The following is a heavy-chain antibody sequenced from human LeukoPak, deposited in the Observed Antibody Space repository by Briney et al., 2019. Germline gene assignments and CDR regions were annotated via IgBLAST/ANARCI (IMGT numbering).Heavy chain of an antibody. CDR3: ARDSGHAFDM. CDR1: GFTFSTYG. D-gene: IGHD6-25*01. CDR2: IWNDGSNK. V-gene: IGHV3-33*01. J-gene: IGHJ3*02. Sequence: GGSLRLSFVASGFTFSTYGMHWVRPAPGKGLEWVAVIWNDGSNKYYGDSVKGRFTISRDNSKNTLYLQMNSLRAEDTAVYYCARDSGHAFDMWGQGTMVTVSS.